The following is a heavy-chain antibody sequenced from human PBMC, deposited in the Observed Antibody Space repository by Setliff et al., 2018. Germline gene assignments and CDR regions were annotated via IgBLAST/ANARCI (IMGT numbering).Heavy chain of an antibody. CDR2: FYHSGST. CDR3: ARSSYYASGNSHNYYMDV. CDR1: GDSINPYY. V-gene: IGHV4-59*08. Sequence: PSETLSLTCSVSGDSINPYYWTWIRQPPGKGLEWIGYFYHSGSTNYNPSLKGRVTMTSDTSRNQLSLKLTSVSAADTAIYYCARSSYYASGNSHNYYMDVWGKGTAVTVSS. J-gene: IGHJ6*03. D-gene: IGHD3-10*01.